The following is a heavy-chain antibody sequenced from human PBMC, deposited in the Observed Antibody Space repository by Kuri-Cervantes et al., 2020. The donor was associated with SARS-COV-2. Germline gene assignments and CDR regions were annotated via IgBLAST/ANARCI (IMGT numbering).Heavy chain of an antibody. D-gene: IGHD5-12*01. CDR1: GFTFIGYA. J-gene: IGHJ5*02. Sequence: ETPSLTCAASGFTFIGYAMSWVRQAPGKGLEWVSSISGSGDDTHYADSVKGRFTISRDNSKNTLNLQMNSLRAEDTAVCYCAKGGSILATINRWASSWGQGTLVTVSS. V-gene: IGHV3-23*01. CDR3: AKGGSILATINRWASS. CDR2: ISGSGDDT.